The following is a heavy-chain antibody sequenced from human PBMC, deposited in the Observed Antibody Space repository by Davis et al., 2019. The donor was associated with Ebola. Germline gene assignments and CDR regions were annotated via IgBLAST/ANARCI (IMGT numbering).Heavy chain of an antibody. V-gene: IGHV1-69*13. J-gene: IGHJ5*02. CDR3: ARLSSGNYHNYFDP. CDR2: IIPVFGIP. CDR1: GGTFSSYA. Sequence: SVKVSCKASGGTFSSYAISWVRQAPGQGLDWMGGIIPVFGIPKYAQKFQGRVTITADESTSTAYMELSSLRSEDTAVYYCARLSSGNYHNYFDPWGQGTQVTVAS. D-gene: IGHD3-10*01.